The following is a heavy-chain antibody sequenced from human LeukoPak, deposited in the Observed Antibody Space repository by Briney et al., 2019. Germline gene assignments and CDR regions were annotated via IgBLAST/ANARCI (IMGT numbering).Heavy chain of an antibody. CDR1: SGSIFSSNW. CDR3: ARGLRRGYGSGSYYSKRDYYYYMDV. Sequence: SGTLSLTCAVSSGSIFSSNWWSWVRQPPGKGLEWIGQIFHSGKTSYSPSLKSRVTISVDKSKNQFSLRLTSVTAADTAVYYCARGLRRGYGSGSYYSKRDYYYYMDVWGKGTTVTVSS. J-gene: IGHJ6*03. CDR2: IFHSGKT. D-gene: IGHD3-10*01. V-gene: IGHV4-4*02.